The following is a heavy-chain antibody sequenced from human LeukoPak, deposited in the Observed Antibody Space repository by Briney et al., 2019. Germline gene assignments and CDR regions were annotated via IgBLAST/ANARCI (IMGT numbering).Heavy chain of an antibody. CDR1: GFTFSSYA. Sequence: GGSLRLSCAASGFTFSSYAMSWVRQAPGKGLEWVSVISGSGGTTDYADSVKGRFTISRDNSKNTLYLEMNSLRAEDTAVYYCAKYPNYYGSGSPQGGMDVWGQGTTVTVSS. V-gene: IGHV3-23*01. CDR2: ISGSGGTT. CDR3: AKYPNYYGSGSPQGGMDV. J-gene: IGHJ6*02. D-gene: IGHD3-10*01.